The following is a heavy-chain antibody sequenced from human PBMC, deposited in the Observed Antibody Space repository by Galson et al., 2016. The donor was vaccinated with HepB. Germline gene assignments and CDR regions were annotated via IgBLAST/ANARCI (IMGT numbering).Heavy chain of an antibody. V-gene: IGHV4-39*01. D-gene: IGHD4-17*01. Sequence: LSLTCTVSGDSVTSRFYYWGWIRQPPGKGLERIGSSHSSGSTNYSPSLKSRVTISVDTSKDQFSLKVNSVTAADTAVYYCARHCGYLTTVTNDAFDVWGQGTMVTVSS. CDR3: ARHCGYLTTVTNDAFDV. J-gene: IGHJ3*01. CDR1: GDSVTSRFYY. CDR2: SHSSGST.